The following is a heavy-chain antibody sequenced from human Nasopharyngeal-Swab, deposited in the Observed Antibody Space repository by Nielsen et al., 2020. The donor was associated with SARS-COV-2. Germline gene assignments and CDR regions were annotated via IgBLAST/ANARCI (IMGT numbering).Heavy chain of an antibody. CDR3: ARGAGVDDFWSGRFDY. CDR1: GFSFSSYG. Sequence: GESLKISCAASGFSFSSYGLHWVRQAPGKGLEWVAVISYDGNTKYYADSVKGRFTISRDNSKNTLYLQMNSLRAEDTAVYYCARGAGVDDFWSGRFDYWGQGTLVTVSS. CDR2: ISYDGNTK. V-gene: IGHV3-30*03. J-gene: IGHJ4*02. D-gene: IGHD3-3*01.